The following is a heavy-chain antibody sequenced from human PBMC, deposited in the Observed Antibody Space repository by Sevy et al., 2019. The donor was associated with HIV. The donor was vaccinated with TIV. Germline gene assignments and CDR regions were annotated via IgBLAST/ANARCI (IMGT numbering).Heavy chain of an antibody. D-gene: IGHD3-10*01. CDR2: ISYDGNNK. Sequence: GGSLRLSCAASGFTFSSYAIHWVRQTRGKGLEWVAVISYDGNNKYYADSVKGRFTVSRDNSKNTLYAQMNSLRAEDTAVYYCAKDHNLWSEGGFLHHWGQGTLVTVSS. J-gene: IGHJ1*01. V-gene: IGHV3-30*18. CDR1: GFTFSSYA. CDR3: AKDHNLWSEGGFLHH.